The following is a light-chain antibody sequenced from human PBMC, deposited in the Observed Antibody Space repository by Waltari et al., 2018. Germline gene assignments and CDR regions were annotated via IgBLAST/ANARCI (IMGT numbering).Light chain of an antibody. CDR2: GAS. CDR1: QSVSRF. Sequence: EVVMTQSPATLSVSPGEGATLSCRASQSVSRFLAWYQQKPGQAPRPPIYGASTRAPGIPARFSGSGSGTEFTLTISSLQSEDFAVYFCQQYNDWPPLTFGGGTKLEIK. V-gene: IGKV3-15*01. J-gene: IGKJ4*01. CDR3: QQYNDWPPLT.